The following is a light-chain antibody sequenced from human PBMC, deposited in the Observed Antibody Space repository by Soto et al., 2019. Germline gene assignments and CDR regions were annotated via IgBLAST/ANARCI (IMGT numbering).Light chain of an antibody. V-gene: IGKV3-20*01. CDR3: QLHGNSPPYT. CDR2: STS. J-gene: IGKJ2*01. CDR1: QSVDSNY. Sequence: EIVLTQSPGTLSLSPGERATLSCRASQSVDSNYLAWYQQKPGQAPRLLMYSTSTRATGIPDRFSGSKSGREFTLTINRLGPEDFAVYYCQLHGNSPPYTFGQGTKLELK.